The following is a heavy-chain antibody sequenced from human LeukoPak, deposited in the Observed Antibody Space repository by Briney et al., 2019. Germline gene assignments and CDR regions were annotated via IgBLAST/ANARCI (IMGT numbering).Heavy chain of an antibody. V-gene: IGHV4-39*01. D-gene: IGHD3-3*01. CDR1: GGSISSCCYS. Sequence: KPSETLSLTCTVSGGSISSCCYSWVWLRQPQGKGLDGIGSIYYSGTTYYTPSLKGRITISVVTSKIQFSRKLSSVAATDTAVYFWARLRFDFWSGCTHPYFDYWSQGTLVTVS. CDR2: IYYSGTT. CDR3: ARLRFDFWSGCTHPYFDY. J-gene: IGHJ4*02.